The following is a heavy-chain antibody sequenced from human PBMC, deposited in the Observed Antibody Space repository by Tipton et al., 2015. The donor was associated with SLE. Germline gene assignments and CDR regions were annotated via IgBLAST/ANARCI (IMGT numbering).Heavy chain of an antibody. CDR1: GFTFSSYG. CDR3: ARVGNTGAFDI. J-gene: IGHJ3*02. CDR2: INHSGST. D-gene: IGHD7-27*01. V-gene: IGHV4-34*01. Sequence: LRLSCAASGFTFSSYGMHWVRQAPGKGLEWIGEINHSGSTNYNPSLKSRVTISVDTSKNQFSLKLSSVTAADTAVYYCARVGNTGAFDIWGQGTMVTVSS.